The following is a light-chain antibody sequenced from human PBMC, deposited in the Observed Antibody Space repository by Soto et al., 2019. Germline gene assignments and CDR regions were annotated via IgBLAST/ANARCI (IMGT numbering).Light chain of an antibody. CDR3: CSYTGSSTWV. Sequence: QSALTQPASVSGSPGQSITISCTGTSSDVGTYNLVSWYQQHPGKAPKFMIYEGTKRPSGVSNRFSGSQSGNTASLTISGLQAEVEADYYCCSYTGSSTWVFGGGTKLTVL. CDR1: SSDVGTYNL. CDR2: EGT. V-gene: IGLV2-23*01. J-gene: IGLJ3*02.